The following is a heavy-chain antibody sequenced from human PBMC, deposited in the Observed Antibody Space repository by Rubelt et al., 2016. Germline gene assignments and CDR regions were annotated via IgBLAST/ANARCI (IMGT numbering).Heavy chain of an antibody. CDR1: GFTFSSYW. D-gene: IGHD4-17*01. CDR3: ASPPTVPRD. V-gene: IGHV3-74*01. J-gene: IGHJ4*02. CDR2: IHPDRST. Sequence: EVQLVESGGNFVQPGGSLRLSCADSGFTFSSYWMHWVRQAPGRGLAWVSGIHPDRSTRYADSVKGRFTIFGDNAKNTVYRQINRLRVEDTAVYYCASPPTVPRDWGQGTLVTVSS.